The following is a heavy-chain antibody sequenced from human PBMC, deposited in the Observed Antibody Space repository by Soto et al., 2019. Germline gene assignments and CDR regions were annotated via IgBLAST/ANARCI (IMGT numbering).Heavy chain of an antibody. J-gene: IGHJ6*02. Sequence: GGSLRLSCSASGFTFSSYAMHWVRQAPGKGLEYVSAISSNGGSTYYADSVKGRFTISRDNSKNTLYLQMSRLRAEDTAVYYCVKLFRSCWYPMDVWGQGTTVTVSS. CDR2: ISSNGGST. V-gene: IGHV3-64D*06. CDR3: VKLFRSCWYPMDV. D-gene: IGHD6-19*01. CDR1: GFTFSSYA.